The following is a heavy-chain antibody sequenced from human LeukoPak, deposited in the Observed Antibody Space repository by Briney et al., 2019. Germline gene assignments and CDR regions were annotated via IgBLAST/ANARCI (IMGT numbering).Heavy chain of an antibody. D-gene: IGHD6-19*01. J-gene: IGHJ4*02. CDR1: GFTFSSYE. CDR3: AFPFYSSGWYYLDY. Sequence: GGSLRLSCAASGFTFSSYEMNWVRQAPGKGLEWASYISSSGSTIYYADSVKGRFTISRDNAKNSLYLQMNSLRAEDTAVYYCAFPFYSSGWYYLDYWGQGTLVTVSS. CDR2: ISSSGSTI. V-gene: IGHV3-48*03.